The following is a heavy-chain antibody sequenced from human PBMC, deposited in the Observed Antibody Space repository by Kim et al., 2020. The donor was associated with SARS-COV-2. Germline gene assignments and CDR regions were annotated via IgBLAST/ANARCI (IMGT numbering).Heavy chain of an antibody. CDR2: IDWDDDK. D-gene: IGHD3-10*01. CDR3: ARITYYYGSWIYYGMDV. CDR1: GFSLSSRGMC. V-gene: IGHV2-70*01. Sequence: SGPTLVNPTQTLTLTCTFSGFSLSSRGMCVSWIRQPPGKALEWLALIDWDDDKYYSTSLKTRLTISKDTSKNQVVLTMTNMDPVDTATYYCARITYYYGSWIYYGMDVWGQGTTVTVSS. J-gene: IGHJ6*02.